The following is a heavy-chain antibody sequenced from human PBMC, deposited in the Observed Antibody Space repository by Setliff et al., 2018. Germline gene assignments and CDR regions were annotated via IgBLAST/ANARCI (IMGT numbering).Heavy chain of an antibody. J-gene: IGHJ5*02. CDR1: GYSFTSYW. CDR2: IHPSNSDT. V-gene: IGHV5-51*01. CDR3: ARSRSNFWSGYFNWFDP. D-gene: IGHD3-3*01. Sequence: GESLKISCKGSGYSFTSYWIGWVRQMPGEGLEWMGIIHPSNSDTRYSPSFQGQVTISADKSISTAYLQWSSLKASDTAMYYCARSRSNFWSGYFNWFDPWGQGTLVTVSS.